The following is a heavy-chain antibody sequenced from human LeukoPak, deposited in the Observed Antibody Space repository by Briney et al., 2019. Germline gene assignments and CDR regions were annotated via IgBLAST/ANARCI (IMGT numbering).Heavy chain of an antibody. CDR3: ARGSAYYDFWSGSSPIMDV. D-gene: IGHD3-3*01. CDR2: IYYSGST. V-gene: IGHV4-59*01. CDR1: GGSISSYY. J-gene: IGHJ6*02. Sequence: SETLSLTCTVSGGSISSYYWSWIRQPPGKGLEWIGYIYYSGSTNYNPSLESRVTISVDTSKNQFSLKLSPVTAADTAVYYCARGSAYYDFWSGSSPIMDVWGQGTTVTVSS.